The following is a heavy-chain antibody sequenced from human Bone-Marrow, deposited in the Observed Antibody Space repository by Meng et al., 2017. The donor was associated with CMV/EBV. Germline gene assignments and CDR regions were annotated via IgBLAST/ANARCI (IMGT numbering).Heavy chain of an antibody. CDR3: ARSVTGTPSPFDY. CDR1: GFTFSTYT. Sequence: GESLKISCAAAGFTFSTYTMHWVRQAPGKGLEWVAVISNEGDTKFYADSVKGRFSISRDNSKNTLYLQVNSLRTEDTAVFYCARSVTGTPSPFDYWGQGTLVTVSS. CDR2: ISNEGDTK. V-gene: IGHV3-30-3*01. D-gene: IGHD1-1*01. J-gene: IGHJ4*02.